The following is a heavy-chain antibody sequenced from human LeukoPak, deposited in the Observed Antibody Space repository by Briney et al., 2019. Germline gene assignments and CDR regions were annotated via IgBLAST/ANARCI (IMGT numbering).Heavy chain of an antibody. CDR2: ITPSGGT. CDR1: GYTFTSYA. CDR3: ARDRYGDGFAHFDY. D-gene: IGHD5-24*01. J-gene: IGHJ4*02. V-gene: IGHV1-2*02. Sequence: ASVEVSCKASGYTFTSYAMHWVRQAPGQGLEWMGWITPSGGTNYPQKFQGRVAITRDTSITTAYMDLSRLTSDDTAVYYCARDRYGDGFAHFDYWGQGALVTVSS.